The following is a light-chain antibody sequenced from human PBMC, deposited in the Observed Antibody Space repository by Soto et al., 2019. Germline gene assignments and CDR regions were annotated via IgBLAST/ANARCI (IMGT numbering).Light chain of an antibody. CDR2: DVS. J-gene: IGLJ1*01. Sequence: QSVLTQPASVSGSPGQSITISCTGTSSDVGGYNYVSWYQQHPGKAPKLMIYDVSNRPSGVSNRFSGSKSGNTASLTISGLQAEDESDYYCRSYTSSSTCVFGNGTKVTVL. V-gene: IGLV2-14*01. CDR1: SSDVGGYNY. CDR3: RSYTSSSTCV.